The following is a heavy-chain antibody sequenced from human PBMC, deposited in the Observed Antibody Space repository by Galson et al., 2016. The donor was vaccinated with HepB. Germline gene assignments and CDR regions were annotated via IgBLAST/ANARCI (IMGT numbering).Heavy chain of an antibody. D-gene: IGHD6-19*01. CDR1: GFTFSSYA. Sequence: SLRLSCAASGFTFSSYAMSWVRQAPGKGLEWVSLISGSGGSTYHADSVKGRFTISRDNSKNTLYLQMNSLRAEDTAVYYCAKTLARGQWLPPDSWGQGTLVTVSS. J-gene: IGHJ4*02. CDR2: ISGSGGST. CDR3: AKTLARGQWLPPDS. V-gene: IGHV3-23*01.